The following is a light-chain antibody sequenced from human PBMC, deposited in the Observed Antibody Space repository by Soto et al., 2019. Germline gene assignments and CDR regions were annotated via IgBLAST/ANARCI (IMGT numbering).Light chain of an antibody. CDR2: GAS. Sequence: EIVLTQSPATLYLSPGERASLSCRASQSVSSSSLAWYQQRPGQGPRLLIYGASSRATGIPDRFSGSGSGTDFTLTISRLEPEDCAMYYCQQYGSSPQTFGPGTKVYIK. CDR3: QQYGSSPQT. J-gene: IGKJ3*01. CDR1: QSVSSSS. V-gene: IGKV3-20*01.